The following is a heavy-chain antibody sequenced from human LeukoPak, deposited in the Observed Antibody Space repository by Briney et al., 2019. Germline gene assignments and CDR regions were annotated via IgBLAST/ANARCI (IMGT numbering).Heavy chain of an antibody. Sequence: GGSLRLSCAASGFTFSSYAMHWVRQPPGKGLEYVSAISSNGGSTYYANSVKGRFTISRDNSKNTLYLQMGSLRPEDMAVYYCASPGAYNWGQGTMVTVSS. CDR2: ISSNGGST. CDR1: GFTFSSYA. D-gene: IGHD1-14*01. J-gene: IGHJ4*02. V-gene: IGHV3-64*01. CDR3: ASPGAYN.